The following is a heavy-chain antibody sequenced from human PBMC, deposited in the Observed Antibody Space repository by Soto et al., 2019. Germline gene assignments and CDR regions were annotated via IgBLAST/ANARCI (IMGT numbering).Heavy chain of an antibody. Sequence: ASVKVPCKASGYTFTSYYMHWVRQAPGQGLEWMGIINPSGGSTSYAQKFQGRVTMTRDTSTSTVYMELSSLRSEDTAVYYCARGPVLRYFDWLLSYFDYWGQGTLVTVSS. CDR1: GYTFTSYY. D-gene: IGHD3-9*01. CDR3: ARGPVLRYFDWLLSYFDY. V-gene: IGHV1-46*03. J-gene: IGHJ4*02. CDR2: INPSGGST.